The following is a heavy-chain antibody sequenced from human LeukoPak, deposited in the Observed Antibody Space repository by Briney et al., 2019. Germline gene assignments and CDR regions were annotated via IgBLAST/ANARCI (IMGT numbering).Heavy chain of an antibody. V-gene: IGHV1-8*01. CDR3: ARGRGWYLSDY. CDR2: MNPNSGNT. D-gene: IGHD6-19*01. CDR1: GYTFTSYD. J-gene: IGHJ4*02. Sequence: ASVTVSCKASGYTFTSYDINWVGQATGKGLEWMGWMNPNSGNTGYAQKFQGRVTMTRNTSISTAYMELSSLRSEDTAVYYCARGRGWYLSDYWGQGTLVTVSS.